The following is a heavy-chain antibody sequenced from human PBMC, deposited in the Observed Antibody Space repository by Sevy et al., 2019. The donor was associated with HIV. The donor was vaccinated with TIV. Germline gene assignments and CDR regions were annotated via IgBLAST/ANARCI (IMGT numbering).Heavy chain of an antibody. CDR3: ARDPRGYSYGLFDY. V-gene: IGHV1-69*13. J-gene: IGHJ4*02. CDR1: GGTFSSYA. CDR2: IFPIFGTA. D-gene: IGHD5-18*01. Sequence: ASVKVSCKASGGTFSSYAISWVRQAPGQGLEWMGGIFPIFGTANYAQKFQGRVTITADESTSTAYMELSSLRSEDTAVYYCARDPRGYSYGLFDYWGQGTLVTVSS.